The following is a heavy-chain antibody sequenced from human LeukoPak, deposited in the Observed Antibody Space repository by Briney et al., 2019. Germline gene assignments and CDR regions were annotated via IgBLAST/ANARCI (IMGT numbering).Heavy chain of an antibody. Sequence: PGGSLRLSCAAPGFTFSDYYMSWIRQAPGKGREWVSYISSSGSTIYYADSVKGRFTISRDNAKNSLYLQMNSLRAEDTAVYYCAGDGPNSSSWYWGAYYYYGMDVWGQGTTVTVSS. CDR3: AGDGPNSSSWYWGAYYYYGMDV. D-gene: IGHD6-13*01. CDR2: ISSSGSTI. J-gene: IGHJ6*02. V-gene: IGHV3-11*01. CDR1: GFTFSDYY.